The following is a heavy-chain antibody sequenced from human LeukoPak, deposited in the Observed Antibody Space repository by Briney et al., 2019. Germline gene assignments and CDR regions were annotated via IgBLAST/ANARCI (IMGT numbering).Heavy chain of an antibody. J-gene: IGHJ4*02. V-gene: IGHV2-70*20. CDR3: ARSSYYHQQLDNGPAFDY. CDR1: GFSLSTSGMC. CDR2: IDWDGDK. Sequence: ESGPTLVKPTQTLTLTCTFSGFSLSTSGMCVSWVRQPPGKALEWLALIDWDGDKYYSTSLKTRLTISKDTSKNQVVLTMTNMDPVDTATYYCARSSYYHQQLDNGPAFDYWGQGTLVTVSS. D-gene: IGHD3-3*02.